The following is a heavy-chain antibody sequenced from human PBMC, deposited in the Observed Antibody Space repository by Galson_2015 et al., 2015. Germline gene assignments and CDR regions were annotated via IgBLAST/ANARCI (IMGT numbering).Heavy chain of an antibody. CDR3: TRAAPLGLMRYYYYYGMDV. CDR1: GFTFGDYA. Sequence: SLRLSCAASGFTFGDYAMSWFRQAPGKGLEWVGFIRSKAYGGTTEYAASVKGRFTISRDDSKSIAYLQMNSLKTEDTAVYYCTRAAPLGLMRYYYYYGMDVWGQGTTVTVSS. V-gene: IGHV3-49*03. J-gene: IGHJ6*02. D-gene: IGHD3-16*01. CDR2: IRSKAYGGTT.